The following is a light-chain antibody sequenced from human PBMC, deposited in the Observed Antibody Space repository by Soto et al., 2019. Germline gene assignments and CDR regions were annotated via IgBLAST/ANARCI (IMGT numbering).Light chain of an antibody. V-gene: IGKV1-5*03. CDR2: KAS. J-gene: IGKJ2*01. Sequence: IQMTQSPSTLSASVGDRVTITCRASQSISSWLAWYQQKPGKAPKLLIYKASSLESGVPSRFSGSGSGTEFTLTISSLQADDFASYYCHQYNSYSLGYTFGQGTKLEIK. CDR1: QSISSW. CDR3: HQYNSYSLGYT.